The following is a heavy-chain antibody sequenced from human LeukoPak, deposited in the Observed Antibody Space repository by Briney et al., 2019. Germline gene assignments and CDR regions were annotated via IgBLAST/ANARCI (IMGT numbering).Heavy chain of an antibody. J-gene: IGHJ4*02. D-gene: IGHD1-1*01. CDR1: GDSVSSKRAS. Sequence: SQTLSLTFAISGDSVSSKRASWNWIRQSPSRGLEWLGRTYYRSKWYFEYAVSVKSRISINTDTSQNQFSLQLSSLTIEDTAVYYCARAGGTFDNWGQGTLVTVSS. CDR2: TYYRSKWYF. V-gene: IGHV6-1*01. CDR3: ARAGGTFDN.